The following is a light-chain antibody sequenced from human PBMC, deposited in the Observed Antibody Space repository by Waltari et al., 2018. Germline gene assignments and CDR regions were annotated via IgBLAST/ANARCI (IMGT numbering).Light chain of an antibody. J-gene: IGKJ4*01. CDR2: DAS. V-gene: IGKV1-33*01. CDR3: QQYDSLLT. CDR1: QDISNY. Sequence: DIQMTQSPSSLSASVGDRVTITCQASQDISNYVSWYQHKPGKAPSLLIYDASNLEAGVSSRFSGSGSGTIFTLTINSLRPEDIATYYCQQYDSLLTFGGGTKVEIK.